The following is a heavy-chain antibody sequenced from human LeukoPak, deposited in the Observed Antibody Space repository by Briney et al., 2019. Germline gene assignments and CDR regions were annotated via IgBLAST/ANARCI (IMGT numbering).Heavy chain of an antibody. CDR3: TTDFRRGYTYGNHDY. D-gene: IGHD5-18*01. Sequence: PGGSLRLSCAASGFTFTKAWMSWVRQAPGKGLKWVGRIKSKTDGGTTDYAAPVRGRFTISRDDSKNTLYMQMNSLKNEDTAVYYCTTDFRRGYTYGNHDYWGQGTLVTVSS. J-gene: IGHJ4*02. CDR2: IKSKTDGGTT. V-gene: IGHV3-15*01. CDR1: GFTFTKAW.